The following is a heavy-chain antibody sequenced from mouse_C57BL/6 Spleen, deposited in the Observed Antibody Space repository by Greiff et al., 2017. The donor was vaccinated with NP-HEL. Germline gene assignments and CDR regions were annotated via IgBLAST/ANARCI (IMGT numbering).Heavy chain of an antibody. J-gene: IGHJ3*01. CDR1: GFTFSDYG. D-gene: IGHD2-4*01. V-gene: IGHV5-17*01. CDR2: ISSGSSTI. CDR3: ARPGDYDAWFAY. Sequence: EVQRVESGGGLVKPGGSLKLSCAASGFTFSDYGMHWVRQAPEKGLEWVAYISSGSSTIYYADTVKGRFTISRDNAKNTLFLQMTSLRSEDTAMYYCARPGDYDAWFAYWGQGTLVTVSA.